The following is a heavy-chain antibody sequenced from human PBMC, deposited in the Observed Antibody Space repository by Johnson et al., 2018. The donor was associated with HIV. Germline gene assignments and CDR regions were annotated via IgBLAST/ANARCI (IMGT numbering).Heavy chain of an antibody. Sequence: QVQLVESGGGVVQPGRSLRLSCAASGFTFSSYGMHWVRQAPGKGLAWVSFISYDGSNKHYGDSVRGRFTISRDNSKNTLYLQMNSLRAEDTAVFYCAKKGGRYSGSHDAFDIWGQGTVVTVSS. V-gene: IGHV3-30*18. CDR3: AKKGGRYSGSHDAFDI. CDR1: GFTFSSYG. D-gene: IGHD6-6*01. CDR2: ISYDGSNK. J-gene: IGHJ3*02.